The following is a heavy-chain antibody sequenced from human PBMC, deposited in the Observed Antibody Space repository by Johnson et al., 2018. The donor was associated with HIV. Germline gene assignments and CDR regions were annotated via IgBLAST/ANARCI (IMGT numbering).Heavy chain of an antibody. J-gene: IGHJ3*02. CDR1: GFTFGGYG. CDR3: AKDMEIYIYGPDAFDI. V-gene: IGHV3-20*04. Sequence: VQLVESGGGVVRPGGSLRLSCAASGFTFGGYGMSWVRQAPGKGLEWVSGINGNGGSTGYADSVKGRFTISTDNSKTYIYLQMISLRAEDTAVYYCAKDMEIYIYGPDAFDIWGQGTMVTVSS. CDR2: INGNGGST. D-gene: IGHD5-18*01.